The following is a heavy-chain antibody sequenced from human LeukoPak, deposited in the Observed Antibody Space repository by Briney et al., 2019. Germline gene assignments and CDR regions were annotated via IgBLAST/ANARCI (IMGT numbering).Heavy chain of an antibody. J-gene: IGHJ4*02. V-gene: IGHV5-51*01. CDR3: AAYVGDYDYVWGSSNFDY. D-gene: IGHD3-16*01. CDR2: IYPGDSDT. CDR1: GYNFTIYW. Sequence: GESLKISCKGSGYNFTIYWIGWVRQMPGKGLEWMGIIYPGDSDTRYSPSFQGQVTISVDKSISTAYLQWSSLKASDTAMYYCAAYVGDYDYVWGSSNFDYWGQGTLVTVSS.